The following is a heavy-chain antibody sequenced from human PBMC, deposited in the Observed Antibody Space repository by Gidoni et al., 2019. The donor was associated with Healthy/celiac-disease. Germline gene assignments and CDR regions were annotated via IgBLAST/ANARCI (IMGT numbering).Heavy chain of an antibody. D-gene: IGHD6-13*01. V-gene: IGHV3-7*01. CDR1: GFTFSSYW. CDR3: AHSIAAGIFDY. Sequence: EVQLVESGGGLVQPGGSLRLSCAASGFTFSSYWMSWVRQAPGKGLEWVANIKQDGSEKYYVDSVKGRFTISRDNAKNSLYLQMNSLRAEDTAVYYCAHSIAAGIFDYWGQGTLVTVSS. J-gene: IGHJ4*02. CDR2: IKQDGSEK.